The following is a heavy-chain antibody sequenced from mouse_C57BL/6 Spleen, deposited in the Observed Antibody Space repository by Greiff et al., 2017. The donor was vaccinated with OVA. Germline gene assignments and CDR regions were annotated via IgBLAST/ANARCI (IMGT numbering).Heavy chain of an antibody. D-gene: IGHD1-1*01. CDR2: INPGSGGT. CDR3: AREGVATRYFDV. V-gene: IGHV1-54*01. J-gene: IGHJ1*03. CDR1: GYAFTNYL. Sequence: VQLQQSGAELVRPGTSVKVSCKASGYAFTNYLIEWVKQRPGQGLEWIGVINPGSGGTNYNEKFKGKATLTADKSSSTAYMQLSSLTSEDSAVYFCAREGVATRYFDVWGTGTTVTVSS.